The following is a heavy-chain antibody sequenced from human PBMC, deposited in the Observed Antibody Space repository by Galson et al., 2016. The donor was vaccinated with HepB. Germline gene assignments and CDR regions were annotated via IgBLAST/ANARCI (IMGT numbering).Heavy chain of an antibody. CDR1: GYSFSHYG. Sequence: SVKVSCKASGYSFSHYGITWVRQAPGQGLEWMGGIVPIFGTANYAQKFQGRVTISADDSTSTAHMELRSLRSEDTAVYYCASVQGFSGWYVETYYYGMDVWGQGTTVTVSS. V-gene: IGHV1-69*13. CDR2: IVPIFGTA. J-gene: IGHJ6*02. D-gene: IGHD6-19*01. CDR3: ASVQGFSGWYVETYYYGMDV.